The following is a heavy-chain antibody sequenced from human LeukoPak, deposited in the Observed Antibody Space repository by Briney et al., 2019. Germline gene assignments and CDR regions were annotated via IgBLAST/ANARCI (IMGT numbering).Heavy chain of an antibody. CDR1: GFAFISFT. V-gene: IGHV3-23*01. CDR2: ISGTGTNT. CDR3: AKDHGVAVTGMFY. J-gene: IGHJ4*02. D-gene: IGHD6-19*01. Sequence: PGGSLRLSCAASGFAFISFTMSWVRQTPGKGLEWVASISGTGTNTYYVDSVKGRFTISRDNSRNTLYLQMNSLGAEDTAIYYCAKDHGVAVTGMFYWGQGTLVTVSS.